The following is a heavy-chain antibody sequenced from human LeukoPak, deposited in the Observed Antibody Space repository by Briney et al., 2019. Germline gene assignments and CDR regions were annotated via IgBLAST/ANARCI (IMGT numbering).Heavy chain of an antibody. CDR3: ARVANGGYADY. J-gene: IGHJ4*02. Sequence: GGSLRLSCAASGFTFSSHEMNWVRQAPGKGLEWVSYISSSGSTIYYADSVKGRFTISRDNAKNSLYLQMNSLRAEDTAVYYCARVANGGYADYWGQGTLVTVSS. V-gene: IGHV3-48*03. CDR2: ISSSGSTI. D-gene: IGHD5-12*01. CDR1: GFTFSSHE.